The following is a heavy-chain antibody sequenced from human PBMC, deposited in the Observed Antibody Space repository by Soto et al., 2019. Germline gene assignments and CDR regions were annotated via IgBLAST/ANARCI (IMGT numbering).Heavy chain of an antibody. V-gene: IGHV1-18*01. Sequence: ASVKVSCKASGYTFTSYGISWVRQAPGQGLEWIGWFSAYNGNTNCAQKLQGRVTMTTDTSTSTAYMELRSLRSDDTAVYYCARESSGGIVVVPAAPPILDWFDPWGQGTLVTVSS. J-gene: IGHJ5*02. CDR3: ARESSGGIVVVPAAPPILDWFDP. CDR1: GYTFTSYG. D-gene: IGHD2-2*01. CDR2: FSAYNGNT.